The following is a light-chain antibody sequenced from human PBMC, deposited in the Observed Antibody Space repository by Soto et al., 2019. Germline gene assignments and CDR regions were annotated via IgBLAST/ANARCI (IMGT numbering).Light chain of an antibody. CDR3: QQSYSTLYT. CDR1: QSISSY. V-gene: IGKV1-39*01. J-gene: IGKJ2*01. CDR2: AAS. Sequence: DIQMTQSPSSLSASVGDRVTITCRASQSISSYLNWYQQKPGKAPKLLIYAASSLQSGVPSRFSGSGSGTDCTLTISRLQPEDFATYYCQQSYSTLYTVGQGTKLEIK.